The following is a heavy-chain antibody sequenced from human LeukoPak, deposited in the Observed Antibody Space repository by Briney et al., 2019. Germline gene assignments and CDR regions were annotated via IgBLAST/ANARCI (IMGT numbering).Heavy chain of an antibody. CDR3: ARVPPTVTRFDGMDV. Sequence: KPGGSLRLSCAASGFTFSSYSMNWVRQAPGKGLEWVSSISSSSSYIYYADSVKGRFTISRDNAKNSLYLQMNSLRAEDTAVYYCARVPPTVTRFDGMDVWGQGTTVTVSS. CDR1: GFTFSSYS. J-gene: IGHJ6*02. CDR2: ISSSSSYI. V-gene: IGHV3-21*01. D-gene: IGHD4-17*01.